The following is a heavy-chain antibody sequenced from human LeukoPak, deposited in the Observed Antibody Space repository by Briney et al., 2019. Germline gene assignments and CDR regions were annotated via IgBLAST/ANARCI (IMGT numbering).Heavy chain of an antibody. CDR3: ARVGYYESSGYYEY. D-gene: IGHD3-22*01. CDR1: GYTLTDY. Sequence: ASVTVSCKASGYTLTDYMHWVRQAPGQGLEWMGRINPNSGGTNYAQKFQGRVTMTRDTSISTVYMELSRLRSDDTAVYYCARVGYYESSGYYEYWGQGTLVTVSS. V-gene: IGHV1-2*06. CDR2: INPNSGGT. J-gene: IGHJ4*02.